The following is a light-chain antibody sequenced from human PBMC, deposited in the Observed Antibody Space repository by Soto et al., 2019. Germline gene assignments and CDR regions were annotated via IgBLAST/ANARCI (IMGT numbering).Light chain of an antibody. J-gene: IGLJ1*01. CDR1: SSDVGGYNY. V-gene: IGLV2-14*01. CDR3: SSCTSSYTCL. Sequence: SALTQPSSVSESPGQAITMSCTGTSSDVGGYNYVSWYQHSPGKAPKLTIYEVNSRPSGVSTRFSGSKSGNTASLTISGLQAEDESDYYCSSCTSSYTCLFGTGTKVTVL. CDR2: EVN.